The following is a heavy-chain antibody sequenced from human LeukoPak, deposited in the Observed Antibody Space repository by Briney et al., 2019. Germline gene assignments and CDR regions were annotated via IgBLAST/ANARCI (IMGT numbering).Heavy chain of an antibody. V-gene: IGHV4-34*01. D-gene: IGHD1-26*01. CDR2: INHGGST. Sequence: SETLSLTCAVYGGSFSGDFWSWIRQSPGKGLEWIGEINHGGSTTYNPSLQSRVTMSVDTSTNQFSLKLSSVTAADTAVYYCARESGSPHDFDYWGQGTLATVSS. CDR1: GGSFSGDF. CDR3: ARESGSPHDFDY. J-gene: IGHJ4*02.